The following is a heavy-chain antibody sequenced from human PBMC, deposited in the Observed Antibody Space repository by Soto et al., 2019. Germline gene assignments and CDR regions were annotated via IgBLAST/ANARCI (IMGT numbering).Heavy chain of an antibody. CDR3: AKFGMATTKRSPPYYIDY. J-gene: IGHJ4*02. CDR2: ISSSSSTI. V-gene: IGHV3-48*01. D-gene: IGHD1-1*01. Sequence: PGGSLRLSCAASGFTFSSYSMNWVRQAPGKGLEWVSYISSSSSTIYYADSVKGRFTISRDNAKNSLYLQMNSLRAEDTAVYYCAKFGMATTKRSPPYYIDYWGQGALVTVSS. CDR1: GFTFSSYS.